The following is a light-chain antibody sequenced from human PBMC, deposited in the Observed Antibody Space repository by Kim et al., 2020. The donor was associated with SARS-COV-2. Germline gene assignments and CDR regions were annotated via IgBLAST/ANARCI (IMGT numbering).Light chain of an antibody. J-gene: IGKJ4*01. CDR1: QSVSSY. Sequence: EIVLTQSPATLSLSPGERATLSCRASQSVSSYLAWYQQKPGQAPRLLIHDASNMATGIPARFSCSGSGTDFTLTISSLEPEDFAVYYWQQRSNWPPLTFGGGTKVDIK. CDR2: DAS. V-gene: IGKV3-11*01. CDR3: QQRSNWPPLT.